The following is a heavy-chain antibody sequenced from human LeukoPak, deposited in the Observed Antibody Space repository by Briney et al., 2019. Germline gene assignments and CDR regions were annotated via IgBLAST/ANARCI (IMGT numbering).Heavy chain of an antibody. CDR2: IYYSGST. CDR1: GDSMSTSKRY. D-gene: IGHD5-18*01. V-gene: IGHV4-39*07. Sequence: SETLSLTCSVSGDSMSTSKRYWAWIRQSPGKGLEWIGTIYYSGSTHYNPSLKSRVTMSLDTSKNHVSLKLTSVTAADTAVYYCARGGSGYSYVLDYFDFWGQGTLVTVSS. CDR3: ARGGSGYSYVLDYFDF. J-gene: IGHJ4*02.